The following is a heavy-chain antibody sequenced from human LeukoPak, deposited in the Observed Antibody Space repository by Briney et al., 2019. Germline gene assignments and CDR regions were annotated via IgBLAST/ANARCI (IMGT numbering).Heavy chain of an antibody. CDR1: GYTFTSYG. CDR2: ISAYNGNT. D-gene: IGHD1-26*01. V-gene: IGHV1-18*01. Sequence: ASVKVSCKASGYTFTSYGISWVRQASGQGLEWMGWISAYNGNTNYAQKLQGRVTMTTDTSTSTAYMELRSLRSDDTAVYYCARVPEGSYSGSFEGDWFDPWGQGTLVTVSS. J-gene: IGHJ5*02. CDR3: ARVPEGSYSGSFEGDWFDP.